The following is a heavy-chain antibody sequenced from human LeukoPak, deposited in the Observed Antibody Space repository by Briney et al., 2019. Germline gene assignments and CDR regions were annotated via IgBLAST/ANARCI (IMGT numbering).Heavy chain of an antibody. CDR3: ARGRPSIVGAGYYYYYYMDV. V-gene: IGHV4-59*07. CDR2: MYYNGST. Sequence: SDTLSLTCTVSGGSISSYYWSWIRQPPGKGLEWIGYMYYNGSTNYNPSLKSRVTISVDTSKNQFSLKLSSVTAADTAVYYCARGRPSIVGAGYYYYYYMDVWGKGTTVTVSS. J-gene: IGHJ6*03. CDR1: GGSISSYY. D-gene: IGHD1-26*01.